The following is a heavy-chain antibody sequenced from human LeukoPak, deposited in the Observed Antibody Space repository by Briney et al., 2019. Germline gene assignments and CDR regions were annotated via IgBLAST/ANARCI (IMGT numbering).Heavy chain of an antibody. V-gene: IGHV1-2*02. CDR2: IYPNSGGI. J-gene: IGHJ5*02. CDR3: ARDAAFGGVIVT. Sequence: GASVKVSCKASGGTFSSYAISWVRQAPGQGLEWMGWIYPNSGGIYYAQKFRGRVTMTSDTSISTAYMELSRLRADDTAVYYCARDAAFGGVIVTWGQGTVVTVSS. CDR1: GGTFSSYA. D-gene: IGHD3-16*02.